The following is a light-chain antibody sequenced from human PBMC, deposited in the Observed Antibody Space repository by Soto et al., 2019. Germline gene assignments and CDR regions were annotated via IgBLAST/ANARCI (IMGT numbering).Light chain of an antibody. CDR3: SSYAGSSNV. CDR1: GSDVGGYNY. CDR2: EVN. V-gene: IGLV2-8*01. Sequence: QSVLTHPPSSSGSPGQSVAISCTGTGSDVGGYNYVSWYQQHPGKAPKLMIYEVNKRPSGVPDRFSGSKSGNTASLTVSGLQAEDEADYYCSSYAGSSNVVGNGNKVTVL. J-gene: IGLJ1*01.